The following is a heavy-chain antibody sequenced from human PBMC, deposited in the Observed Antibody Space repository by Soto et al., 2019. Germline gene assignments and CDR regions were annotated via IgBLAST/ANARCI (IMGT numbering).Heavy chain of an antibody. D-gene: IGHD3-10*01. J-gene: IGHJ6*02. CDR2: FNPIFETA. Sequence: QVQLVQSGAEVKKPGSSVKVSCKASGGTFSSYAISWVRQAPGQGLEWMGGFNPIFETANYAQKFQGRVTITADESTNTAYMELSSLRSEDTAVYYCTRGITLIRGVIPPGYSYGMDVWGQGTPVAVSS. CDR3: TRGITLIRGVIPPGYSYGMDV. CDR1: GGTFSSYA. V-gene: IGHV1-69*01.